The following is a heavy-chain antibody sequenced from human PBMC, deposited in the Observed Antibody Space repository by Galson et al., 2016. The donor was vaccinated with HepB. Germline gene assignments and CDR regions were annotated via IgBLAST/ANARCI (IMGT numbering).Heavy chain of an antibody. CDR2: ISGDGGST. D-gene: IGHD6-19*01. J-gene: IGHJ4*02. CDR1: GFTFGRYA. V-gene: IGHV3-23*01. Sequence: SLRLSCAASGFTFGRYAMSWVRQAPGKGLEWASAISGDGGSTSYAGYVQGRFTSSRDRSTNTMYLQMNRLRTDDTAVYYCARFTQEWLDRVYYFDYWGQGTLVTVSS. CDR3: ARFTQEWLDRVYYFDY.